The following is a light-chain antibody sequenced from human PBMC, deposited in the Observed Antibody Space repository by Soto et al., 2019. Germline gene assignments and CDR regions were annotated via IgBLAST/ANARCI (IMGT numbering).Light chain of an antibody. J-gene: IGLJ1*01. Sequence: QSALTQPASVSGSPGQSITVSCTGTSSDVGNYNFVSWYQQHPGKAPKLMIYEVSKRPSGVSNRFSGSKSGNTASLTISGLQAEDEADYYCFSYAGSNIPLIFGTGTKVTVL. CDR3: FSYAGSNIPLI. CDR2: EVS. CDR1: SSDVGNYNF. V-gene: IGLV2-23*02.